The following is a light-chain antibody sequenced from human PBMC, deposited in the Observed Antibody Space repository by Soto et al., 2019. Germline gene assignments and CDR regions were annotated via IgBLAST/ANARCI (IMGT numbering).Light chain of an antibody. CDR1: QSVSSN. CDR2: GAS. V-gene: IGKV3-15*01. Sequence: EVVVTQSPATLSVSTGERATVSCRASQSVSSNLAWYQQKPGQAPRLLIYGASTRATGIPARFSGSGSGTDFTLTISRLEPDDFAVYYCQQYGSSGTFGQGTKAAIK. J-gene: IGKJ1*01. CDR3: QQYGSSGT.